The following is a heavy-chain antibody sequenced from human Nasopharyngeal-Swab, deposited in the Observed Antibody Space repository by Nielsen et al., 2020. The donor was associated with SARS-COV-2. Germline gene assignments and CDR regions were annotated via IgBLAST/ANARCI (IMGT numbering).Heavy chain of an antibody. D-gene: IGHD2-2*01. CDR1: GGSFSAYS. CDR3: ARGLSGIVPAPILGLGPYYSYYYMDV. J-gene: IGHJ6*03. V-gene: IGHV4-34*01. CDR2: INQSGST. Sequence: SETLSLTCAVYGGSFSAYSWAWIRQPPGKGLEWIAEINQSGSTNYSPSLKSRVTMSVDTSKNQFSLKLSSVTAADTAVYYCARGLSGIVPAPILGLGPYYSYYYMDVWGKGTTVTVSS.